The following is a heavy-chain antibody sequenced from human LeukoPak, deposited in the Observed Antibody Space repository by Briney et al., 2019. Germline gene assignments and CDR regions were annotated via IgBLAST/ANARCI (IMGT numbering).Heavy chain of an antibody. V-gene: IGHV5-51*01. CDR1: GYSFSNYW. CDR2: IYPGDSDS. J-gene: IGHJ4*02. CDR3: ARRDGNEFAY. Sequence: GESLKISCQGSGYSFSNYWIAWVRQMPGKGPEWMAIIYPGDSDSRYSLSFQGHVTISADKSINTAYLHWNSLEASDSAIYYCARRDGNEFAYWGQGTLVTVSS.